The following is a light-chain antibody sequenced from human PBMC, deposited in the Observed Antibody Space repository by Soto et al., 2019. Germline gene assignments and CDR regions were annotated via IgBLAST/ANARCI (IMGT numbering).Light chain of an antibody. CDR1: QSVSSY. CDR3: QQRSSWPIT. Sequence: EIVLTHSPATLSLSPWERATLSCRASQSVSSYLAWYQQKPGQAPRLLIYDASNRATGIPARFSGSGSGTDFTLTISSLEPEDFAVYYCQQRSSWPITFGQGTRLEIK. CDR2: DAS. V-gene: IGKV3-11*01. J-gene: IGKJ5*01.